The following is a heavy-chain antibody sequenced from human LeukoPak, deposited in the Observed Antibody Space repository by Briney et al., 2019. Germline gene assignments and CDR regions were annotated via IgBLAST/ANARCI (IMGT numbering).Heavy chain of an antibody. CDR3: ARGSGSLADYYDSSGYYSVSDAFDI. D-gene: IGHD3-22*01. CDR2: INHSGST. Sequence: NPSETLSLTCAVYGGSFSGYYWSWIRQPPGKGLEWMGEINHSGSTNYNPSLKSRVTISVDTSKNQFSLKLSSVTAADTAVYYCARGSGSLADYYDSSGYYSVSDAFDIWGQGTMVTVSS. CDR1: GGSFSGYY. V-gene: IGHV4-34*01. J-gene: IGHJ3*02.